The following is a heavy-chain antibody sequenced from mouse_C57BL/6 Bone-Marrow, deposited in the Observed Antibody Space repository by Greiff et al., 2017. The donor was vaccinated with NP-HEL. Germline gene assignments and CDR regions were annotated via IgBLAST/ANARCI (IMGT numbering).Heavy chain of an antibody. CDR2: ISSGGDYI. Sequence: EVKLVESGEGLVKPGGSLKLSCAASGFTFSSYAMSWVRQTPEKRLEWVAYISSGGDYIYYADPVKGRFTISRDNARNTLYLQMSSLKSEDTAMYYCTRVYYGKSFDYWGQGTTLTVSS. V-gene: IGHV5-9-1*02. CDR3: TRVYYGKSFDY. D-gene: IGHD2-1*01. J-gene: IGHJ2*01. CDR1: GFTFSSYA.